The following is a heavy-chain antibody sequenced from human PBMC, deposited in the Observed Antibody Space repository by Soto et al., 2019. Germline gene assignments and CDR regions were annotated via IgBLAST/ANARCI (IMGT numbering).Heavy chain of an antibody. CDR1: GGSVTGDGDY. Sequence: SETLSLSCTVSGGSVTGDGDYWTWIRQSPGKGLELIGYISNSGSTGYNPSLNTRLSMSVDRSKNQFTLRLTSVIDADTAVYFCATESGSTYGYFDHWGQGTQVTVS. CDR3: ATESGSTYGYFDH. D-gene: IGHD5-18*01. J-gene: IGHJ4*02. CDR2: ISNSGST. V-gene: IGHV4-30-4*01.